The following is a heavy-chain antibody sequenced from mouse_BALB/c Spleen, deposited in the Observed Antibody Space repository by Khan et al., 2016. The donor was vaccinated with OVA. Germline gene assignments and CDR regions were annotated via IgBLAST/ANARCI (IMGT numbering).Heavy chain of an antibody. Sequence: MQLEESGPSLVQPSQTLSLTCSVTGDSITSGFWSWVRKFPGNKLEYMGYMIYSGYTYYNPSLKGRFSITRHSSKNQYYLQLNSVTTEDTATYYVARSTYKDAFAYWGQGALVTVSA. CDR1: GDSITSGF. CDR2: MIYSGYT. D-gene: IGHD1-3*01. V-gene: IGHV3-8*02. CDR3: ARSTYKDAFAY. J-gene: IGHJ3*01.